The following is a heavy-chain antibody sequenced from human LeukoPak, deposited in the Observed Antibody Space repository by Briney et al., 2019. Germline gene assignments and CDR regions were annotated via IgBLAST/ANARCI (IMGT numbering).Heavy chain of an antibody. J-gene: IGHJ5*02. V-gene: IGHV4-59*01. CDR1: GGSISSYY. Sequence: SETLSLTYTVSGGSISSYYWSWIRQPPGKGLEWIGYIYYSGSTNYNPSLKSRVTISVDTSKNQFSLKLSSVTAADTAVYYCARDNGDYESWFDPWGQGTLVTVSS. CDR3: ARDNGDYESWFDP. CDR2: IYYSGST. D-gene: IGHD4-17*01.